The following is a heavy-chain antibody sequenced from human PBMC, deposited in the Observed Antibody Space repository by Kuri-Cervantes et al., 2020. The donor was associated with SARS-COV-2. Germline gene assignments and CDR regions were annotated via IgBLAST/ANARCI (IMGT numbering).Heavy chain of an antibody. CDR1: GYTLTELS. CDR2: FDPEDGET. D-gene: IGHD2/OR15-2a*01. V-gene: IGHV1-24*01. Sequence: ASVKVSCKVSGYTLTELSMHWVRQAPGKGLEWMGGFDPEDGETIYAQKLQGRVTMTTDTSTSTAYMELSSLRSEDTAVYYCARVPYDYFYLDYWGQGTLVTVSS. J-gene: IGHJ4*02. CDR3: ARVPYDYFYLDY.